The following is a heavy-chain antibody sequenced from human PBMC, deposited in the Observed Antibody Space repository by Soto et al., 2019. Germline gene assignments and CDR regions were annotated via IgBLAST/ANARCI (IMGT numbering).Heavy chain of an antibody. CDR3: ERDRVGYCTNGVCYTSPFDY. J-gene: IGHJ4*02. CDR1: GFTFSSYG. Sequence: GGSLRLSCAASGFTFSSYGMHWVRQAPGKGLEWVAVIWYDGSNKYYADSVKGRFTISRDNSKNTLYLQMNSLRAEDTAVYYCERDRVGYCTNGVCYTSPFDYWGQGTLVTVSS. D-gene: IGHD2-8*01. V-gene: IGHV3-33*01. CDR2: IWYDGSNK.